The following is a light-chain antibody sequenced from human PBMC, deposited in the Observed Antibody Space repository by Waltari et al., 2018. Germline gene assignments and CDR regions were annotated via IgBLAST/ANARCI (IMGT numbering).Light chain of an antibody. CDR2: AAS. Sequence: DIQMTQSPSSLSASVGDRVTITCRASQSISSYLNWYQQKPGKAPKRLIYAASSLQSGVPSRCSGSGSGTEFTLTISSLQPEDFATYYCQQSYSTLGTFGQGTKVEIK. V-gene: IGKV1-39*01. CDR1: QSISSY. CDR3: QQSYSTLGT. J-gene: IGKJ1*01.